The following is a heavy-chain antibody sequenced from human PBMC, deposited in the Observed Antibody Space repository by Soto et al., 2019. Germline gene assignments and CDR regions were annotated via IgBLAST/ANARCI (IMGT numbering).Heavy chain of an antibody. J-gene: IGHJ4*02. CDR3: ARSVLSHGYPRLDS. D-gene: IGHD3-22*01. CDR2: VNPISGGT. CDR1: GYTFNDYY. V-gene: IGHV1-2*02. Sequence: GASVKVSCKASGYTFNDYYIHWVRQAPGQGLEWMGWVNPISGGTNFAQRFQGRVTMTRDTSISTAYTELRSLRSDDTAVYYCARSVLSHGYPRLDSWGQGTLVTVSS.